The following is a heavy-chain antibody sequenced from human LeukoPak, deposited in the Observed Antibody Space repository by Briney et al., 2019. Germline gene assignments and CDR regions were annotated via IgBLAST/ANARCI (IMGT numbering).Heavy chain of an antibody. J-gene: IGHJ4*02. CDR1: GGSFSGYY. CDR2: INHSGST. V-gene: IGHV4-34*01. CDR3: ATGHRSFDN. Sequence: KTSETLSLTCAVYGGSFSGYYWSWIRQPPGKGLEWIGEINHSGSTNYNPSLKSRVTMSLDTSKNQFSLKLSSVTAADTAVYYCATGHRSFDNWGQGTLVTVSS.